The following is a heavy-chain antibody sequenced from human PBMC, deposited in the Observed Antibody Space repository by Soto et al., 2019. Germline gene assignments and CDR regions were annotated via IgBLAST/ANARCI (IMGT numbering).Heavy chain of an antibody. Sequence: VQLVESGGGVVQPGRSLRLSCAASGFTFSDYAMHWVRQAPGKGLEWVAVVSHDGRNTHYADSVKGRFTISRVSSKNTVALEMTSLSAEDTAVYYCEKGGRQWLVTSDFNYWGQGAMVTVSS. D-gene: IGHD6-19*01. V-gene: IGHV3-30*18. CDR2: VSHDGRNT. CDR1: GFTFSDYA. CDR3: EKGGRQWLVTSDFNY. J-gene: IGHJ4*02.